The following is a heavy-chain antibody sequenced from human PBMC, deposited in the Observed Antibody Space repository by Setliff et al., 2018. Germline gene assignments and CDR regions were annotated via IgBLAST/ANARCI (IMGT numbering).Heavy chain of an antibody. V-gene: IGHV4-4*07. CDR2: IIHSGST. Sequence: SETLSLTCTVSGGSISSYYWRWIRQPAGKGLEWIGEIIHSGSTNYNPSLKSRVTMSVDTSKNQFSLKLSSVTAADTAVYYCARKGISALSGAFDMWGQGTMVTVSS. D-gene: IGHD1-26*01. J-gene: IGHJ3*02. CDR1: GGSISSYY. CDR3: ARKGISALSGAFDM.